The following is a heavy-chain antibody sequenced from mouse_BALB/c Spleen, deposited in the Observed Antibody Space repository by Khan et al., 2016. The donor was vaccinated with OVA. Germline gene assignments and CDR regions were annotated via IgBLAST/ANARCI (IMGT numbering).Heavy chain of an antibody. Sequence: VQLKESGAELVKPGDSVKISCTASGFTFTDTYIHWVQQRPEQGLEWIGRIDPENGNTKYDPNFQGKATITADTSSNTAYLQLSSLTYEDTAVDDCARSYGHYAMDYWGQGTSVTVSS. D-gene: IGHD1-1*02. CDR2: IDPENGNT. V-gene: IGHV14-3*02. J-gene: IGHJ4*01. CDR1: GFTFTDTY. CDR3: ARSYGHYAMDY.